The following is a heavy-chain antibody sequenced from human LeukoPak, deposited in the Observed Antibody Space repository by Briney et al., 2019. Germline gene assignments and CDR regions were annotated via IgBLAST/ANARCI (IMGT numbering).Heavy chain of an antibody. CDR3: AKLSRDCSTTSCYVDY. CDR1: GFTSTSYA. D-gene: IGHD2-2*01. J-gene: IGHJ4*02. V-gene: IGHV3-23*01. Sequence: GGSLRLSCAASGFTSTSYAMSWVRQAPGKGLECVSVIRGSGGPTYYADSVKGRFTISRDNSKNTLYLQMNSLRAEDTAVYYCAKLSRDCSTTSCYVDYWGQGTLVTVSS. CDR2: IRGSGGPT.